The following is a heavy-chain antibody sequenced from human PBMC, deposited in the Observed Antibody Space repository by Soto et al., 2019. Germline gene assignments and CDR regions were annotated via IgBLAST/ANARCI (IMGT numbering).Heavy chain of an antibody. Sequence: ASVKVSCKASGYTFTSYAMHWVRQAPGQRLEWMGWINAGNGNTKYSQKFQGRVTITRDTSASTAYMELSSLRSEDTAVYYCAREFLKTIFGVVTSPPGYYYYYMDVWGKGTTVTVSS. CDR1: GYTFTSYA. CDR2: INAGNGNT. CDR3: AREFLKTIFGVVTSPPGYYYYYMDV. J-gene: IGHJ6*03. V-gene: IGHV1-3*01. D-gene: IGHD3-3*01.